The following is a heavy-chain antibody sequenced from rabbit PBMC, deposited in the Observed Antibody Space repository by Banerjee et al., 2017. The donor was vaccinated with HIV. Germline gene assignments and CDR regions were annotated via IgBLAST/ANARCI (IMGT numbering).Heavy chain of an antibody. CDR2: IYGDKGRP. J-gene: IGHJ6*01. Sequence: QLKETGGGLVQPGGSLTLSCKASGFDFTTYYMNWVRQAPGKGLEWIGSIYGDKGRPYYASWVSGRFTISSDNAQNTVDLQMNSLTAVDRATYFCVRDAYAGSSYGYGMDLWGQGTLVTVS. V-gene: IGHV1S7*01. D-gene: IGHD8-1*01. CDR3: VRDAYAGSSYGYGMDL. CDR1: GFDFTTYY.